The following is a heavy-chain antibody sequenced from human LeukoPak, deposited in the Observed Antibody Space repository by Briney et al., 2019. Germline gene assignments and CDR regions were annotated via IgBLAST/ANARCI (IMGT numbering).Heavy chain of an antibody. CDR2: ISYDGSNK. CDR3: ARAHFYYYGSGGDY. D-gene: IGHD3-10*01. CDR1: GFTFSSYA. J-gene: IGHJ4*02. V-gene: IGHV3-30-3*01. Sequence: GSLQLSCAASGFTFSSYAMHWVRQAPGKGLEWVAVISYDGSNKYYADSVKGRFTISRDNSKNTLYLQMNSLRAEDTAVYYCARAHFYYYGSGGDYWGQGTLVTVSS.